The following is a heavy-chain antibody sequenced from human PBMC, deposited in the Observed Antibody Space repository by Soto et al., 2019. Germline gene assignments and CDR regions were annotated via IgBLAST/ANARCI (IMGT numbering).Heavy chain of an antibody. Sequence: AASVKVSCKASGYIFTAYSMHWVRQAPGQGLEWMGVVNPSGGSTNYAQRFQGRITMTRDTSTSTVYMDLKFLTSEDTAVYYCAREENCSDGVCYSEYFQRWGQGTLVTVSS. CDR2: VNPSGGST. CDR3: AREENCSDGVCYSEYFQR. J-gene: IGHJ1*01. V-gene: IGHV1-46*01. D-gene: IGHD2-15*01. CDR1: GYIFTAYS.